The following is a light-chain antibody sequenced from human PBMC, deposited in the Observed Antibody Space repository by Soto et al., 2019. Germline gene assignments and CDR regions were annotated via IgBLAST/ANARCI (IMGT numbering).Light chain of an antibody. CDR1: RDSSNL. V-gene: IGKV1-33*01. J-gene: IGKJ2*01. CDR2: HAS. Sequence: DIQMTQSPSSLSASVGDRVTITCQASRDSSNLLCWYQQKPGNAPKLLIYHASNLNTGAPSRFSNGGFGKHITLTITGLQPEDVATYYCQQYDGLPYTFGQGTKLELK. CDR3: QQYDGLPYT.